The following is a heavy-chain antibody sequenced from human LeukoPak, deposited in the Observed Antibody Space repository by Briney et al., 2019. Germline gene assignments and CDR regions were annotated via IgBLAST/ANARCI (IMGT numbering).Heavy chain of an antibody. CDR3: ARQEVVEDTFDI. V-gene: IGHV3-66*04. D-gene: IGHD2-15*01. Sequence: GGSLRLSCAASGFTFSNYAMNWVRQAPGKGLEWVSIIYSGGSTYYADSVKGRFTISRDNSKNTLYLQMNSLRAEDTAVYYCARQEVVEDTFDIWGQGTMVTVSS. CDR2: IYSGGST. CDR1: GFTFSNYA. J-gene: IGHJ3*02.